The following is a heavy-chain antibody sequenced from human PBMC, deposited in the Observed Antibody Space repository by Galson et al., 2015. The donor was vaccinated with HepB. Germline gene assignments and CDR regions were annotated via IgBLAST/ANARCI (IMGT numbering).Heavy chain of an antibody. CDR2: IYTSGST. D-gene: IGHD5-18*01. CDR3: AAYSYGSRADY. J-gene: IGHJ4*02. Sequence: SETLSLTCTVSHVSISSYYWSWIRQPAGKGLEWIGRIYTSGSTNYNPSLRSRVTMSVDTSKNQFSLRLTSVTAADTAVYYCAAYSYGSRADYWGQGTLVTVSS. V-gene: IGHV4-4*07. CDR1: HVSISSYY.